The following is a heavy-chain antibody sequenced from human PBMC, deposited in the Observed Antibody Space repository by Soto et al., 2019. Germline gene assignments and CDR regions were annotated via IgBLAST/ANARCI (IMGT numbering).Heavy chain of an antibody. J-gene: IGHJ4*02. Sequence: QLQLQESGPGLLRPSETLSLTCTVSGGSIGSSSYYWGWIRQPPGKGLEWIGNIYYSGNTFYNPSLKSRVTISVDTSKNQLYLHLSSVTAADTVIFYCASIAAPGTTHFDYWGQGTLVTVSS. V-gene: IGHV4-39*01. CDR3: ASIAAPGTTHFDY. CDR2: IYYSGNT. CDR1: GGSIGSSSYY. D-gene: IGHD6-13*01.